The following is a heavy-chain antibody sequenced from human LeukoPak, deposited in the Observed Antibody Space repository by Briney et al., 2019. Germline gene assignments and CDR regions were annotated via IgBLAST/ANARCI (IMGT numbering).Heavy chain of an antibody. D-gene: IGHD6-25*01. V-gene: IGHV4-34*01. Sequence: SETLSLTCAVYGGSFSGYYWSWIRQPPGKGLEWIGEINHSGSTNYNPSLKSRATISVDTSKNQFSLKLSSVTAADAAVYYCASRGWGIAAYSFDYWGQGTLVTVSS. CDR2: INHSGST. CDR3: ASRGWGIAAYSFDY. J-gene: IGHJ4*02. CDR1: GGSFSGYY.